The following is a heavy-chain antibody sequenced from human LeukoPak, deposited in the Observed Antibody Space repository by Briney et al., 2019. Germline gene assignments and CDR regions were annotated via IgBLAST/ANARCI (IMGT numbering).Heavy chain of an antibody. J-gene: IGHJ6*04. CDR1: GFTFSSNA. D-gene: IGHD3-10*02. CDR2: ISYDGSNK. CDR3: AELGITMIGGV. Sequence: PGGSLRLSCAASGFTFSSNAMHWVRQAPGKGLEWVAIISYDGSNKYYADSVKGRFTISRDKSKNTLYLQMNSLRAEDTAVYYCAELGITMIGGVWGKGTTVTISS. V-gene: IGHV3-30*04.